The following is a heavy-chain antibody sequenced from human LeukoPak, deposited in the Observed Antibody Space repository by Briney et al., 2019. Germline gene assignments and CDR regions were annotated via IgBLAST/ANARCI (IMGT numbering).Heavy chain of an antibody. CDR1: GYTFTGYN. CDR2: MSPNSGGT. J-gene: IGHJ4*02. D-gene: IGHD1-1*01. V-gene: IGHV1-2*02. Sequence: ASVKVSCKASGYTFTGYNMHWLRQAPGQGLEWMGWMSPNSGGTLYSPKFQGRVTMTRDTSISTAFMELSRLRFDDTAIYYCVRDVHNYNVNYWGQGTLVTVSS. CDR3: VRDVHNYNVNY.